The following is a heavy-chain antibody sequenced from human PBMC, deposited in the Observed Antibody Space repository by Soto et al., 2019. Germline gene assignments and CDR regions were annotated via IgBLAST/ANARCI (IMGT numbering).Heavy chain of an antibody. CDR3: ARGEMVRGLDNWFDP. J-gene: IGHJ5*02. CDR2: IYYSGGT. Sequence: QVQLQESGPGLVKPSETLSLTCTVSGGSISSYYWSWIRQPPGKGLEWIGYIYYSGGTNYNPSLRSRVTISVDTSKNQFSLKLSSVTAADTAVYYCARGEMVRGLDNWFDPWGQGTLVTVSS. CDR1: GGSISSYY. V-gene: IGHV4-59*01. D-gene: IGHD3-10*01.